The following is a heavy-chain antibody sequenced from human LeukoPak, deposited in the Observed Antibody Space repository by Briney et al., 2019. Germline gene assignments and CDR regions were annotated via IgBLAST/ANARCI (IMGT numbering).Heavy chain of an antibody. CDR3: VRNDTSGVGLDY. D-gene: IGHD3-3*01. CDR2: ISGRGGSI. CDR1: GFTFSDYA. Sequence: GGSLRLSCAASGFTFSDYAMTWVRQVPGKGLEWVSSISGRGGSIFFADSVKGRFSISRDNSKNTLFLQMNSLRAEDTAVYYCVRNDTSGVGLDYWGQGSLVTVSS. V-gene: IGHV3-23*01. J-gene: IGHJ4*02.